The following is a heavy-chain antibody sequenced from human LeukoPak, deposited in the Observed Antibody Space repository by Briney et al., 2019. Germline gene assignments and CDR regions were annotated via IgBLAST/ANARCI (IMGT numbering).Heavy chain of an antibody. J-gene: IGHJ4*02. D-gene: IGHD2-15*01. CDR2: INTDGDRE. V-gene: IGHV3-7*01. Sequence: GGSLTLSCAASGLTFSSYCMTWVRQGPGKGREGGAIINTDGDRENYVDSVKGRFSISRDNAKNSLFLKMRSLRAEDTAMYYCASTFPYCSSGTCALGGQGTLVTVSS. CDR3: ASTFPYCSSGTCAL. CDR1: GLTFSSYC.